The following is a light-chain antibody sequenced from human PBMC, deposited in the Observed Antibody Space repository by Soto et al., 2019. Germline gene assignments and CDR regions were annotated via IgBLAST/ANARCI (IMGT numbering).Light chain of an antibody. V-gene: IGKV3D-15*01. CDR3: QHYNSYSEA. CDR2: NAS. J-gene: IGKJ1*01. Sequence: EIVMTQSPATLSVSPGERATLSCRASQSIGRHLAWYQQKPGQAPRLLIYNASSRATGIPARFTGSGSGTEFTLTISSLQPDDFATYYCQHYNSYSEAFGQGTKVDIK. CDR1: QSIGRH.